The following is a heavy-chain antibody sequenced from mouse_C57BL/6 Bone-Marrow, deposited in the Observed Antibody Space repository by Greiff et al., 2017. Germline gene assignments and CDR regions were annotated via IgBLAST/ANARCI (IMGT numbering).Heavy chain of an antibody. CDR2: IYPRSGNT. D-gene: IGHD3-2*02. CDR3: ARGDSSGSWFAY. J-gene: IGHJ3*01. V-gene: IGHV1-81*01. CDR1: GYTFTSYG. Sequence: QVHVKQSGAELARPGASVKLSCKASGYTFTSYGISWVKQRTGQGLEWIGEIYPRSGNTYYNEKFKGKATLTADKSSSTAYMELRSLTSEDSAVYFCARGDSSGSWFAYWGQGTLVTVSA.